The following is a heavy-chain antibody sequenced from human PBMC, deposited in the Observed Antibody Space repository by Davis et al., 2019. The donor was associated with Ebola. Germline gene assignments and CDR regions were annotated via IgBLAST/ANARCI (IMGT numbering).Heavy chain of an antibody. CDR2: ISSDSDYI. Sequence: PGGSLRLSCAASGFTFSTYSMSWVRQAPGKGLEWVSSISSDSDYIYYADSAKGRFTISRDNAKNSLYLQMNSLRAEDTAVYYCARDPVDPESDYYFYGMDVWGTGTTVTVSP. D-gene: IGHD4-23*01. J-gene: IGHJ6*04. CDR3: ARDPVDPESDYYFYGMDV. CDR1: GFTFSTYS. V-gene: IGHV3-21*01.